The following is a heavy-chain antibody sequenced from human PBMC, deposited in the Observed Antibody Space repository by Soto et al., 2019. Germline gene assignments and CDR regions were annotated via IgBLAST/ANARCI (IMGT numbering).Heavy chain of an antibody. Sequence: SETLSLTCTVSGVSITTTSYYWGWIRQPPGKGLEWVGSVYFSGTTYYNPSLKSRVTISVDTSKNHFSLRLSSVTAADTAIYYCARHGSYWGQGTLVTVS. CDR1: GVSITTTSYY. CDR2: VYFSGTT. J-gene: IGHJ4*02. V-gene: IGHV4-39*01. CDR3: ARHGSY.